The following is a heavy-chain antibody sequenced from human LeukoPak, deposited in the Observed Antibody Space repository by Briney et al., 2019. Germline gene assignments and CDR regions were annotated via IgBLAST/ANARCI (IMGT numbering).Heavy chain of an antibody. V-gene: IGHV1-8*01. Sequence: ASVKPSCKASGYTFTSYDIKWVRQATGHRLEWRGWMNPISGHTGYAQKFQGRVTMTRNTSISTAYMELSSLRSEDTAVYYCARSPRRYYMDVWGKGTTVTVSS. CDR1: GYTFTSYD. CDR2: MNPISGHT. J-gene: IGHJ6*03. CDR3: ARSPRRYYMDV.